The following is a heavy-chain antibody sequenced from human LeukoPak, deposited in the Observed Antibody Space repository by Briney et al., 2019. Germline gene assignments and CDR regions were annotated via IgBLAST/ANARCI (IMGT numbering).Heavy chain of an antibody. CDR2: ISGSGRNT. D-gene: IGHD4-11*01. J-gene: IGHJ5*02. CDR1: DTTLSTTA. Sequence: QPGASLRLSWAALDTTLSTTATGWGRQAPGKGLEWVSSISGSGRNTYYADSVKGRFTSSRDRSKNPLYLEMNSLRAEDTAVYYCANAGGLQSSRNWFDPWGQGTLVTVSS. V-gene: IGHV3-23*01. CDR3: ANAGGLQSSRNWFDP.